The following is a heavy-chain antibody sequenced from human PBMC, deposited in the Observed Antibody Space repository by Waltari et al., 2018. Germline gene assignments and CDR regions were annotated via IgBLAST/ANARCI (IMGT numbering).Heavy chain of an antibody. J-gene: IGHJ4*02. CDR3: AGGGYSSGYDYFDY. Sequence: QVQLQESGPGLVKPSQTLSLTCTVSGGSISSGSYYWSWILQPAGKGLEWIGRIYTSGSTNYNPALKSRVTISVDTSKKQYCLKLSAVTAADAAVYYCAGGGYSSGYDYFDYWGQGTLVTVSS. D-gene: IGHD6-19*01. CDR2: IYTSGST. CDR1: GGSISSGSYY. V-gene: IGHV4-61*02.